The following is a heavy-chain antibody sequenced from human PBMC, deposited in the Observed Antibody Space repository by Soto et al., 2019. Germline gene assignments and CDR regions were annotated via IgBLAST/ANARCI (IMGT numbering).Heavy chain of an antibody. V-gene: IGHV3-74*01. CDR2: ISDDGSTA. D-gene: IGHD1-1*01. Sequence: PGGSVRLSCAVSGFTFSAYWLHWVRQVPGKGLTWVSRISDDGSTATYADSVKGRFIISRDNAKNTLYLEMNTLRADDSGLYYCARGPRVSSTGTGAHWGRGTLVTVSS. J-gene: IGHJ4*02. CDR1: GFTFSAYW. CDR3: ARGPRVSSTGTGAH.